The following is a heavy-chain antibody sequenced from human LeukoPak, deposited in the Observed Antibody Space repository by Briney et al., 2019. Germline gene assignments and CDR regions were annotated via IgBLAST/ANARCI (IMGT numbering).Heavy chain of an antibody. Sequence: PGGSLRLSCTASGFTFSNHWMTWVRQAPGKRLEWVANIRQDGGEKWYLDSVKGRFTISRDNTKNSVYLQMNSLTVEDTGLYYCVREVQYLAYYGDSWGQGTLVTVSS. D-gene: IGHD2-21*01. V-gene: IGHV3-7*01. J-gene: IGHJ1*01. CDR1: GFTFSNHW. CDR3: VREVQYLAYYGDS. CDR2: IRQDGGEK.